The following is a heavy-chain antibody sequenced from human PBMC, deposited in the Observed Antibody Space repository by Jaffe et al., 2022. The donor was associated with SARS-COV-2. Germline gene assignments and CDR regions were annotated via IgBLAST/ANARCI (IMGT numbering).Heavy chain of an antibody. CDR3: AKDRPVNYHSGSSCLDY. D-gene: IGHD3-10*01. V-gene: IGHV3-23*01. CDR1: GFTFSSYA. CDR2: IGGSGETT. J-gene: IGHJ4*02. Sequence: EVQLLESGGGLVQPGGSLRLSCAASGFTFSSYAMTWVRQAPGKGLEWVSTIGGSGETTFYADSVKGRFTISRDNSKNTLYLQMNSLRAEDTAVYYCAKDRPVNYHSGSSCLDYWGQGTLVTVSS.